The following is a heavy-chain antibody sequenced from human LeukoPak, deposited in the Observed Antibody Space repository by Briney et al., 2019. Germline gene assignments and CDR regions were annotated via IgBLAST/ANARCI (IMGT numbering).Heavy chain of an antibody. CDR3: AKDRWFGLYYFDY. D-gene: IGHD3-10*01. Sequence: GGSLRLSCAASGFTFSDYWMSWVRQAPGKGLQWVADIKQDGNEKYYVDSVKGRFIISRDNARNSLHLRMISLRAEDTAVYYCAKDRWFGLYYFDYWGQGTLVTVSS. J-gene: IGHJ4*02. V-gene: IGHV3-7*01. CDR2: IKQDGNEK. CDR1: GFTFSDYW.